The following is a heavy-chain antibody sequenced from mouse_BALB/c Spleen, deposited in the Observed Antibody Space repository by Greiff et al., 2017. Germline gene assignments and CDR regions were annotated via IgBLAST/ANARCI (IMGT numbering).Heavy chain of an antibody. CDR1: GYTFTSYW. CDR2: INPSNGRT. Sequence: QVQLQQPGAELVKPGASVKLSCKASGYTFTSYWMHWVKQRPGQGLEWIGEINPSNGRTNYNEKFKSKATLTVDKSSSTAYMQLSSLTSEDSAVYYCARDYPGLLSDWGQGTTLTVSS. CDR3: ARDYPGLLSD. V-gene: IGHV1S81*02. J-gene: IGHJ2*01. D-gene: IGHD3-1*01.